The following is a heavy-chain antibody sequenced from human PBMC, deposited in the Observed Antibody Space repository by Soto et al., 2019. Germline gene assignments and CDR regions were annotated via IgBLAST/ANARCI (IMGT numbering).Heavy chain of an antibody. CDR3: ARPSPRYCSGGSCLEFPDAFDI. CDR2: IYYSGRST. Sequence: SATLSLTCTVSGHSIISSSYYWGWIRQPPGKGLEWIGSIYYSGRSTYYNPSLKSRVTISVDTSKNHFSLQLSSVTAADTAVYYCARPSPRYCSGGSCLEFPDAFDIWGQGTMVT. D-gene: IGHD2-15*01. J-gene: IGHJ3*02. CDR1: GHSIISSSYY. V-gene: IGHV4-39*01.